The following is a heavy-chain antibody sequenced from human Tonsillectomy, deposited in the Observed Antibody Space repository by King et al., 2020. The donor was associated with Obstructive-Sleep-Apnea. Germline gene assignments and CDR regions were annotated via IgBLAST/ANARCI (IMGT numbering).Heavy chain of an antibody. CDR3: ASGVVVVVAATRGWSFDP. CDR2: INHSGST. CDR1: GGSFSEYY. J-gene: IGHJ5*02. Sequence: VQLQQWGTGLLKPSETLSLTCAVYGGSFSEYYWSWIRQPPGKGLEWIGEINHSGSTNYNPSLKSRVTISVDTSKNQFSLKLSSVTAADTAVYYCASGVVVVVAATRGWSFDPWGQGTLVTVSS. V-gene: IGHV4-34*01. D-gene: IGHD2-15*01.